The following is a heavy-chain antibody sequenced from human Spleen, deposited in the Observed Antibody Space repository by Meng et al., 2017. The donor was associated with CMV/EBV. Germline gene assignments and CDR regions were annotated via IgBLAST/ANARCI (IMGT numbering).Heavy chain of an antibody. D-gene: IGHD1-1*01. J-gene: IGHJ4*02. Sequence: GESLRLSCAASGFTFSTYTMNWVRQAPGKGLEWVSSINSGNSYIYYADSVKGRFTISRNNAENSLYLQMNSPRVEDTSVYYCARGASDWNPNMEIDYWGQGTLVTVSS. CDR3: ARGASDWNPNMEIDY. V-gene: IGHV3-21*03. CDR1: GFTFSTYT. CDR2: INSGNSYI.